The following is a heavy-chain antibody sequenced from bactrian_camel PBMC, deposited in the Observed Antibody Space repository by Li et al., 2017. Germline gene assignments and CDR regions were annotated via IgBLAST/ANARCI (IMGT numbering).Heavy chain of an antibody. CDR3: ATRKSGVCSGSWSRSEGYNY. J-gene: IGHJ4*01. CDR2: ITSDGGST. CDR1: GFTFGSYA. Sequence: QLVESGGGLVRPGGSLRLSCAASGFTFGSYAINWVRQAPGKGLEWVSAITSDGGSTYYKDSVKGRFTISRNNAKNTLSLQMNSLKPEDTAMYYCATRKSGVCSGSWSRSEGYNYWGQGTQVTVS. V-gene: IGHV3S25*01. D-gene: IGHD3*01.